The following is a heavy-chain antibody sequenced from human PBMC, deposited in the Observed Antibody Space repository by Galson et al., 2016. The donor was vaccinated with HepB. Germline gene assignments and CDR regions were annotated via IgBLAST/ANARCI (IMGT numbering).Heavy chain of an antibody. CDR1: GFIVSSNY. J-gene: IGHJ4*02. CDR3: ARQAYYDSSGYYYPLGY. Sequence: SLRLSGAASGFIVSSNYMTLVRQAPGKGLEWVSIIYISVSTYYADSVKGRFTISRDTPKNTLYLQMNSVRAEDTAVYYCARQAYYDSSGYYYPLGYWGQGTLVTVSS. CDR2: IYISVST. V-gene: IGHV3-53*01. D-gene: IGHD3-22*01.